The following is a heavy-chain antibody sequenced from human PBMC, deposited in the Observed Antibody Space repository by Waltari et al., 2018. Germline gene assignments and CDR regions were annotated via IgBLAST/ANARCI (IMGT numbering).Heavy chain of an antibody. CDR2: ISVRGAST. CDR1: GFTFSSSA. V-gene: IGHV3-23*01. D-gene: IGHD6-19*01. J-gene: IGHJ4*02. CDR3: AKAFNGSAWDH. Sequence: EVQLLESGGGLVQPGGSLRLSCAASGFTFSSSALSWVRQAPGKPLGWGSAISVRGASTFYAAAVQGRFTISRDNSRHTLYLQMTSLGAEDTAVLYCAKAFNGSAWDHWGQGTLVTVSS.